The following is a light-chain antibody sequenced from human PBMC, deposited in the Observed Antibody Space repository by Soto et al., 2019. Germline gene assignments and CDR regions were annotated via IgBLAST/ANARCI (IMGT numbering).Light chain of an antibody. J-gene: IGKJ2*01. CDR2: KVS. V-gene: IGKV2-30*01. Sequence: DVVLTQSPLSLPVTLGQPASISCRYSQSLVYTGGNTYLNRFQQRPGQPPRRLIYKVSNRESGVPDRFSGSGSGTDFTLNISRVEAEDVGIYYCMPVTHWPPYTFGQGTKLEIK. CDR1: QSLVYTGGNTY. CDR3: MPVTHWPPYT.